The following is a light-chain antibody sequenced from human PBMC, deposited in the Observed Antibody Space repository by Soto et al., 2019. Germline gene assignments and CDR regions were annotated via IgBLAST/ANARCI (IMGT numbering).Light chain of an antibody. CDR1: QSISSW. V-gene: IGKV1-5*03. J-gene: IGKJ1*01. Sequence: DIQMTQSPSTLSASVGARVTLSCRASQSISSWLAWYQQKPGKAPKLLIYEASTLKSGVPSRFTGSGSGTEFTLTISSLQPDDFATYYCQHYNSYSEAFGQGTKVDIK. CDR3: QHYNSYSEA. CDR2: EAS.